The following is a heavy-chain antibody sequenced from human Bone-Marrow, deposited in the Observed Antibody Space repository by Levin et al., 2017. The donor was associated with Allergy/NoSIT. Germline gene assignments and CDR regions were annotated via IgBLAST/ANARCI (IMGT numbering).Heavy chain of an antibody. J-gene: IGHJ4*02. CDR2: INSDGSST. CDR1: GFTFSSYW. CDR3: ASYPYGSGRALGY. Sequence: GGSLRLSCAASGFTFSSYWMHWVRQAPGKGLVWVSRINSDGSSTSYADSVKGRFTISRDNAKNTLYLQMNSLRAEDTAVYYCASYPYGSGRALGYWGQGTLVTVSS. D-gene: IGHD3-10*01. V-gene: IGHV3-74*01.